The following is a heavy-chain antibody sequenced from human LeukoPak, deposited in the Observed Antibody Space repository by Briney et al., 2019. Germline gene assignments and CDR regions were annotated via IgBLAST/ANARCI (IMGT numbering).Heavy chain of an antibody. V-gene: IGHV4-39*07. CDR2: IYYSGST. CDR1: GGSISNSTFY. J-gene: IGHJ4*02. D-gene: IGHD1-26*01. CDR3: TRESGAFSPFGF. Sequence: SETLSLTCTVSGGSISNSTFYWGWIRQPPGKGLEWIGNIYYSGSTYYNPSLESRVSMSIDTSKNQMSLKLASVTAADTAIYFCTRESGAFSPFGFWGQGTLVTVSS.